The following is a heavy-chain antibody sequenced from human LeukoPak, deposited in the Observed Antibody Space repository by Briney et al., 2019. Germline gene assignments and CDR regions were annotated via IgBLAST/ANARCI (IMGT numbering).Heavy chain of an antibody. Sequence: PGGSLRLSCAASGFIFSSYAMTGLRQAPGKGREGVSGIRGSGSSTYYAASVKGRFTISRDNSKNTLYLQMNSLRAEDTAVYYCAKVWFGELLGAFDIWGQGTMVTVSS. CDR2: IRGSGSST. CDR1: GFIFSSYA. J-gene: IGHJ3*02. CDR3: AKVWFGELLGAFDI. V-gene: IGHV3-23*01. D-gene: IGHD3-10*01.